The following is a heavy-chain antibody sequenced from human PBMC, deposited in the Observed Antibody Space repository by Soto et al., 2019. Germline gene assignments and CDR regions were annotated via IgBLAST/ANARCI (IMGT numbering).Heavy chain of an antibody. J-gene: IGHJ4*02. V-gene: IGHV4-39*01. CDR3: ARRGAVTGSPFDS. D-gene: IGHD6-19*01. CDR1: GGSISDTHYY. CDR2: IYYSGST. Sequence: QLQMQESGPGLVKPSETLSLTCTVSGGSISDTHYYWGWIRQPPGKGLDWIGTIYYSGSTYYNPSLKSRIHMSVDKSRNQFSLKLSSVTAADTAVYYCARRGAVTGSPFDSWGQGTLGNVSS.